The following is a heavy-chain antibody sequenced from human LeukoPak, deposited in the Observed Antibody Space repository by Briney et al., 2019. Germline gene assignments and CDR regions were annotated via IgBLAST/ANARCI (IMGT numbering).Heavy chain of an antibody. CDR1: GFTFSGYW. V-gene: IGHV3-7*01. D-gene: IGHD3-22*01. Sequence: GGSLRLSCADSGFTFSGYWMSWVRQAPGKGLEGVASIKQDGSEKYYVDSVKGRFTISRDNAKNSLYLQMNSLRAEDTAVYYCVRDLYRIVVVPHYFDYWGQGTLVTVSS. J-gene: IGHJ4*02. CDR3: VRDLYRIVVVPHYFDY. CDR2: IKQDGSEK.